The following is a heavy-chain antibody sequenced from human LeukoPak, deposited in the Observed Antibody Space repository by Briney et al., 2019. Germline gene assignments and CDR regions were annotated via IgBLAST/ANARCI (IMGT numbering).Heavy chain of an antibody. D-gene: IGHD6-19*01. J-gene: IGHJ4*02. CDR1: GATFSSYA. CDR2: IIPIFGTA. V-gene: IGHV1-69*06. Sequence: SVKVSCKAAGATFSSYAISWVRQAPGQGLEWMGGIIPIFGTANYAQKFQGRVTITADKSTSTAYMELSSLRSEDTAVYYYARVAGYSSGWYNDYWGQGTLVTVSS. CDR3: ARVAGYSSGWYNDY.